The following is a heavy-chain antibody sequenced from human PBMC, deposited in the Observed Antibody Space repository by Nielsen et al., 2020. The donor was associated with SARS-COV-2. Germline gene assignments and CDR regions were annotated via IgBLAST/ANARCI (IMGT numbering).Heavy chain of an antibody. J-gene: IGHJ1*01. CDR2: ISASGGGT. CDR3: AKAEREWEVQTPLHH. V-gene: IGHV3-23*01. CDR1: GFTFNNYA. D-gene: IGHD1-26*01. Sequence: GESLKISCSASGFTFNNYAMNWVRQAPGKGLEWVSVISASGGGTYYADSVKGRFTISRDNSKNTLYLQMNSLRAEDTALYYRAKAEREWEVQTPLHHWGPGTLVSVSS.